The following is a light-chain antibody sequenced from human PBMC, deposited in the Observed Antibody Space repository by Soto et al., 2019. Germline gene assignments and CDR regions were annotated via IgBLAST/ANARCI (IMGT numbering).Light chain of an antibody. CDR2: GAS. Sequence: EIVLTQSPGTLSLSPGERATLSCRASQSVSSSYLAWYQQKPGQAPRLLIYGASSRATGIPDRFSGSGSGTYFPLTISRLEPEDFAVYYCQQYGSSRTFGQGTNVEIK. CDR1: QSVSSSY. V-gene: IGKV3-20*01. J-gene: IGKJ1*01. CDR3: QQYGSSRT.